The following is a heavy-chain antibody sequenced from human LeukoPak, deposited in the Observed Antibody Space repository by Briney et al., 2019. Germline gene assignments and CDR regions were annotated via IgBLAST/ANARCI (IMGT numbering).Heavy chain of an antibody. CDR2: IDTDGDT. D-gene: IGHD5-24*01. CDR3: VRESSHRDGYNHLDY. V-gene: IGHV3-13*04. CDR1: GFTFSNYD. J-gene: IGHJ4*02. Sequence: GGSLRLSCAASGFTFSNYDMHWVRQATGKGLEWVSAIDTDGDTYYPGSVKGRFSISREKAKNSLYLQMNSLRAGDTAVYYCVRESSHRDGYNHLDYWGQGTLVTVSS.